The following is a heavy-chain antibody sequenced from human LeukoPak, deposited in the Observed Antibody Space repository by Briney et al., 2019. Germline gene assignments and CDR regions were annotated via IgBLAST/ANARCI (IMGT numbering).Heavy chain of an antibody. CDR3: ARASRPTVTIDPYYFDY. J-gene: IGHJ4*02. CDR2: INSNRGGT. CDR1: GYTFTNYY. D-gene: IGHD4-17*01. Sequence: ASVKVSCKASGYTFTNYYIHWVRQAPGQGLEWMGWINSNRGGTNYAQKFQGRVTMTRDTSISTAYMELRSVRSDDTAVYYCARASRPTVTIDPYYFDYWGQGTLVTVSS. V-gene: IGHV1-2*02.